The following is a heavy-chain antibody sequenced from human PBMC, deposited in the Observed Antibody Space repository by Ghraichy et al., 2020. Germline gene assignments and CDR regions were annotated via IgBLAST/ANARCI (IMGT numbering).Heavy chain of an antibody. V-gene: IGHV1-46*01. D-gene: IGHD3-10*01. Sequence: ASVKVSCKASGYTFTSYYMHWVRQAPGQGLEWMGIINPSGGRTSYAQKFQGRVTMTRDTSTSTVYMELSSLRSEDTAVYYCARESSRRFGEFVEGLRLNWFDPWGQGTLVTVSS. CDR3: ARESSRRFGEFVEGLRLNWFDP. CDR1: GYTFTSYY. CDR2: INPSGGRT. J-gene: IGHJ5*02.